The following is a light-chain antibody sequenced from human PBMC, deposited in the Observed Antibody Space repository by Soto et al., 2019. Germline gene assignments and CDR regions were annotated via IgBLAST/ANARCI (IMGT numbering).Light chain of an antibody. J-gene: IGKJ1*01. CDR2: EVS. Sequence: DVVMTQSPLSLPVTLGQQASISCRSSQSLIHSDGSTYLSWFQQRPGQSPRRLIYEVSDRDSGVPDRFSGSGSGTDFTLKISRVEAEDVGVYYCMQGTHWPWTFGQGTEVEIK. CDR3: MQGTHWPWT. V-gene: IGKV2-30*02. CDR1: QSLIHSDGSTY.